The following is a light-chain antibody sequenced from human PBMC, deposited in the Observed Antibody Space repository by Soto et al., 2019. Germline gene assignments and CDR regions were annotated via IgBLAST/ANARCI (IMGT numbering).Light chain of an antibody. CDR3: SSDTSGSTLHV. J-gene: IGLJ1*01. CDR1: SSDDGAYNY. CDR2: EVS. V-gene: IGLV2-14*03. Sequence: QSALTQPASVSGSPGQSITISCTRTSSDDGAYNYVSWYQQHPGKAPKLLIYEVSRRPSGVSNRFSGSKSGNTASLTISGLQDEDEADYYCSSDTSGSTLHVFGTGTQLTVL.